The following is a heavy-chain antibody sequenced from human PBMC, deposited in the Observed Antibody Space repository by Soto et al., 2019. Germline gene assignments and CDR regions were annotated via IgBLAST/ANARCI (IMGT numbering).Heavy chain of an antibody. CDR3: ARDFSVVLRYFNWLSNGMDV. D-gene: IGHD3-9*01. J-gene: IGHJ6*02. Sequence: ASVKVSCKASGYTCTSYGISGVRQAPGQGLEWMGWISAYNGNTNYAQKLQGRVTMTTDTSTSTAYMELRSLRSDDTAVYYCARDFSVVLRYFNWLSNGMDVWGQGTTVTVS. CDR1: GYTCTSYG. CDR2: ISAYNGNT. V-gene: IGHV1-18*04.